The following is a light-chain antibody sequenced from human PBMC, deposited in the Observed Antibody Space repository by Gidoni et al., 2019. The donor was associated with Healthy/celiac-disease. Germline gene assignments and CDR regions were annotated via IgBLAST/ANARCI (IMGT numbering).Light chain of an antibody. V-gene: IGLV3-1*01. CDR2: QDS. Sequence: SYDLTQPPSVSFAPGQTASITCSGDKLGDKYACWYQQKPGQSPVLVIYQDSNRPSGIPEQVSGSNSGNTATLTSGGTQAMDEDDYYCQAWDSSTGVFGGGTKLTVL. CDR1: KLGDKY. J-gene: IGLJ2*01. CDR3: QAWDSSTGV.